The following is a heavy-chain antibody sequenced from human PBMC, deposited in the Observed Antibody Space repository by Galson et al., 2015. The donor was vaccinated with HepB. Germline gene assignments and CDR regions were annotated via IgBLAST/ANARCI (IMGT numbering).Heavy chain of an antibody. J-gene: IGHJ3*01. CDR3: ARAYCSGTNCYDRDSGYQGIAFDV. CDR2: IDQGGSEK. D-gene: IGHD2-2*01. Sequence: GLQWVANIDQGGSEKYHVDSVQGRFTISRDNAKNSLYLQMNSLRAEDTAVYYCARAYCSGTNCYDRDSGYQGIAFDVWGRGTLVTVSS. V-gene: IGHV3-7*01.